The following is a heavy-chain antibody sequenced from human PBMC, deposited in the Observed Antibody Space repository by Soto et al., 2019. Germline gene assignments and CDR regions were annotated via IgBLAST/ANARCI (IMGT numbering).Heavy chain of an antibody. CDR3: LGGSWFD. V-gene: IGHV3-9*01. J-gene: IGHJ4*02. CDR2: ISWNGNFT. CDR1: GYSFEDYS. D-gene: IGHD1-26*01. Sequence: EVQLVESGGDMVQPGRSLKLSCVVSGYSFEDYSMHWVRQAPGKGLEWVSGISWNGNFTAYADSVKGRFTISRDNAKKSLFLQIRSLSLEDTVVDYCLGGSWFDWCRGTVVTVSS.